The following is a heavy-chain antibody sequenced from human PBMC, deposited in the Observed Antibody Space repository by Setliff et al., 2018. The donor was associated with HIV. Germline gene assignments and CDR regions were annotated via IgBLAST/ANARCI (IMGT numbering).Heavy chain of an antibody. V-gene: IGHV4-4*07. Sequence: KTSETLSLTCTVSGGSISSNYWSWIRQPAGKGLEWIGHIHTTGSITYNPSLRSRVTISLDTSKNQVSLSLASVTAADTAVYYCARDGGGSGWSLGEFDFWGQGTLVTVSS. CDR1: GGSISSNY. D-gene: IGHD6-19*01. CDR2: IHTTGSI. CDR3: ARDGGGSGWSLGEFDF. J-gene: IGHJ4*02.